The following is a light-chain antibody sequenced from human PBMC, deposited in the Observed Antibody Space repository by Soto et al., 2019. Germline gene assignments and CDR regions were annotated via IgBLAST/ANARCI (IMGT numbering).Light chain of an antibody. Sequence: DIVMTQSPDSLAVSLGERATINCKSSQSVLYSSNNKNYLAWYQQKPGQPPKLLIYWASTRESGVPDRFSGSGSGTDFTINISSLQAEDVEVYYCQQYYSTPLTFGGGTKVEIK. CDR3: QQYYSTPLT. V-gene: IGKV4-1*01. CDR2: WAS. CDR1: QSVLYSSNNKNY. J-gene: IGKJ4*01.